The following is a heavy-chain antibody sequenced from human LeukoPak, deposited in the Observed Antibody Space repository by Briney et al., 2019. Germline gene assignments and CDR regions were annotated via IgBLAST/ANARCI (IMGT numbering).Heavy chain of an antibody. J-gene: IGHJ3*02. CDR2: IYSGGST. D-gene: IGHD3-9*01. V-gene: IGHV3-53*01. Sequence: GGSLRLSCAASGFTFSSSAMSWVRQAPGKGLEWVSVIYSGGSTDYADSVKGRFTISRDTSKNTLYLQMNSLRVEDTAVYYCARSSHYDILTGYSEEDAFDIWGQGTMVTVSS. CDR1: GFTFSSSA. CDR3: ARSSHYDILTGYSEEDAFDI.